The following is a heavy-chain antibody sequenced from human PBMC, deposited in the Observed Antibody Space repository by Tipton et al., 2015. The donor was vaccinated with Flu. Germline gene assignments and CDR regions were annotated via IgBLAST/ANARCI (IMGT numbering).Heavy chain of an antibody. CDR3: ARLSFYDVDLKNFYFDY. CDR2: MSYSENT. Sequence: GLVKPSETLSLTCTVSGGSINGYYWSWIRQPPGKGLEWIGDMSYSENTYYNPSLKSRVVISVDTSKNHFSLKLNSVTAAGTAVYYCARLSFYDVDLKNFYFDYWGQGTLVTVSS. J-gene: IGHJ4*02. CDR1: GGSINGYY. V-gene: IGHV4-59*04. D-gene: IGHD3-10*02.